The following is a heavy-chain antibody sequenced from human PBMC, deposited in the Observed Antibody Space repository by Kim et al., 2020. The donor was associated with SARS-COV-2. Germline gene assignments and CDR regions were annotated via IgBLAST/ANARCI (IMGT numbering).Heavy chain of an antibody. V-gene: IGHV3-66*01. J-gene: IGHJ4*02. D-gene: IGHD5-12*01. CDR3: ASCGYSGYADYYFDY. Sequence: AASWKGIFTISRDNYKDTRYLQMNSLSADDTAVYYCASCGYSGYADYYFDYWGQGTLVTVSS.